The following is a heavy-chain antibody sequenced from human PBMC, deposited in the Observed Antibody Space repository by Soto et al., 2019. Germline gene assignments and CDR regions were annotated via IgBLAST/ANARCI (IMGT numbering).Heavy chain of an antibody. CDR2: ISGSGGST. V-gene: IGHV3-23*01. CDR3: AKGSSAGRPYYFDY. Sequence: PGGSLRLSCAASGFTFSSYAMSWVRQAPGKGLEWVSAISGSGGSTYYADSVKGRFTVSRDTSKSTLYLQMNPLGAEDTAVYYCAKGSSAGRPYYFDYWGQGTQVTVSS. D-gene: IGHD3-22*01. J-gene: IGHJ4*02. CDR1: GFTFSSYA.